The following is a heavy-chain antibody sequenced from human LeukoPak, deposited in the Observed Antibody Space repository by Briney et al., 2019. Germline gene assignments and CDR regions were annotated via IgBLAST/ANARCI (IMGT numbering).Heavy chain of an antibody. V-gene: IGHV1-3*01. J-gene: IGHJ4*02. D-gene: IGHD2-15*01. CDR2: INAGNGNT. Sequence: ASVKVSCKASGYTFTSYAMHWVRQAPGQRLEWMGWINAGNGNTKYSQEFQGRVTITRDTSASTAYMELSSLRSDDTAVYYCARVGCSGGSCHYFDYWGQGTLVTVSS. CDR1: GYTFTSYA. CDR3: ARVGCSGGSCHYFDY.